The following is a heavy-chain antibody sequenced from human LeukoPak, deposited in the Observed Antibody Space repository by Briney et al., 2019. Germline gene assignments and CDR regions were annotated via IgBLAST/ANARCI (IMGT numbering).Heavy chain of an antibody. D-gene: IGHD6-19*01. V-gene: IGHV4-39*01. CDR2: IYYSGNT. Sequence: PSETLSLTCTVSGDSISTSNSYWGWIRQPPGKGLEWIGSIYYSGNTYYNASLKSRVTISVDTSKNQFSLKLTSVTAADTAVYYCARHEHKAVAGDTWGQGTLVTVSS. CDR1: GDSISTSNSY. J-gene: IGHJ5*02. CDR3: ARHEHKAVAGDT.